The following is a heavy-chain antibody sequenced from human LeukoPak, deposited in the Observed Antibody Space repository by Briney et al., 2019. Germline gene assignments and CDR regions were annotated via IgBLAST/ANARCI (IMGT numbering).Heavy chain of an antibody. CDR3: ARDAWTTLRAFDI. Sequence: PSETLSLTCTVSGGSVSSGSYYWSWIRQHPGKGLEWIGYIYYSGSTYYNPSLKSRVTISVDTSKNQFSLKLSSATAADTAVYYCARDAWTTLRAFDIWGQGTMVTVSS. CDR1: GGSVSSGSYY. J-gene: IGHJ3*02. CDR2: IYYSGST. D-gene: IGHD4-17*01. V-gene: IGHV4-31*03.